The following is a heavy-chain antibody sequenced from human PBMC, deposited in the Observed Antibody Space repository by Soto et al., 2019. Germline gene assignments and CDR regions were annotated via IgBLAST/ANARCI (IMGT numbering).Heavy chain of an antibody. D-gene: IGHD2-2*01. V-gene: IGHV4-30-4*01. J-gene: IGHJ3*01. CDR1: GVYISSGYYY. Sequence: QVQLQETGPVLVKHSETLSLTCTVSGVYISSGYYYWSWIRQPPGQGLEWIGYIYYSGTSYYHASLKSRVTIAGDTYYNQFSLKLRAVSAADTAVSYCARRITSGYREGVAFEFWGQGTMVTVSS. CDR3: ARRITSGYREGVAFEF. CDR2: IYYSGTS.